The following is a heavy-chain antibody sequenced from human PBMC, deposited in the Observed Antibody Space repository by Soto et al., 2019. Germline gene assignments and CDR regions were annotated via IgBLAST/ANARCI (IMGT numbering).Heavy chain of an antibody. Sequence: SLTLSCAASGFTISSYAMSWVRQAPGKGLEWVSAISGSGGSTYYADSVKGRFTISRGNSKNTLYLQMNSLRAEDTAVYYCAKDLTVRDLFWGQGTLVTVSS. V-gene: IGHV3-23*01. CDR1: GFTISSYA. J-gene: IGHJ4*02. CDR2: ISGSGGST. CDR3: AKDLTVRDLF. D-gene: IGHD3-10*01.